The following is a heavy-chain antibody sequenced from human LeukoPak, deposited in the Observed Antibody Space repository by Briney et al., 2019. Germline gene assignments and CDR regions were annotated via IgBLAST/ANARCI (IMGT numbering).Heavy chain of an antibody. Sequence: PETLSLTCTVSGGSISSYYWSWIRQPPGMGLEWIGYIYYSGSTNYNPSLKSRVTISVDKSKNQFSLKLSSVTAADTAVYYCARAVGGYSSSWFDYWGQGTLVTVSS. CDR1: GGSISSYY. V-gene: IGHV4-59*01. D-gene: IGHD6-13*01. CDR3: ARAVGGYSSSWFDY. CDR2: IYYSGST. J-gene: IGHJ4*02.